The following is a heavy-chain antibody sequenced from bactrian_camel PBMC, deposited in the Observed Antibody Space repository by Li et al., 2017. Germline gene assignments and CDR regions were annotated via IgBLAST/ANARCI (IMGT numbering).Heavy chain of an antibody. CDR1: GFTFSSYH. CDR3: ATVGTVVADFAY. Sequence: QVQLVESGGGLVQPGGSLRLSCITSGFTFSSYHMSWVRQAPGKGLEWVASISPDISTPYYTDSVKGRFTIPRDNAKNTVSLQMNSLKSEDAALYYCATVGTVVADFAYWGQGTQVTVS. V-gene: IGHV3-2*01. CDR2: ISPDISTP. D-gene: IGHD6*01. J-gene: IGHJ6*01.